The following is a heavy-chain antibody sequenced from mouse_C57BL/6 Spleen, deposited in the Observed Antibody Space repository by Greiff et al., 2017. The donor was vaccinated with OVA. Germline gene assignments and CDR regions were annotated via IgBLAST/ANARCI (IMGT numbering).Heavy chain of an antibody. Sequence: EVKLMESGGGLVKPGGSLKLSCAASGFTFSDYGMHWVRQAPEKGLEWVAYISSGSSTIYYADTVKGRSTISRDNAKNTWFLQMTSLRSEDTAMYYGARRWITTDEGDYAMDYWGQGTSVTVSS. CDR1: GFTFSDYG. CDR3: ARRWITTDEGDYAMDY. CDR2: ISSGSSTI. D-gene: IGHD2-4*01. J-gene: IGHJ4*01. V-gene: IGHV5-17*01.